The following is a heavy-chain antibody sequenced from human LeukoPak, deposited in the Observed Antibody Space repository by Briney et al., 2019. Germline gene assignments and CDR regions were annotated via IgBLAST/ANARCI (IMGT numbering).Heavy chain of an antibody. Sequence: GASVKVSCKASGYTFTSYGISWVRQAPGQGLEWMGWISAYNGNTNYAQKFQGRVTMTRNTSISTAYMELSSLRSEDTAVYYCARGANYYDSSGPYGGIWGQGTMVTVSS. D-gene: IGHD3-22*01. V-gene: IGHV1-18*01. CDR3: ARGANYYDSSGPYGGI. CDR2: ISAYNGNT. J-gene: IGHJ3*02. CDR1: GYTFTSYG.